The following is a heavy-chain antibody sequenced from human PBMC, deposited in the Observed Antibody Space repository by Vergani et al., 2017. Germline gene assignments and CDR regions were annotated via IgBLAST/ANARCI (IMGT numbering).Heavy chain of an antibody. CDR1: GFTFSSYE. CDR3: AASTAPGWSSTSCYAWGAGYYYYGMEV. D-gene: IGHD2-2*01. V-gene: IGHV3-48*03. J-gene: IGHJ6*02. Sequence: EVQLVESGGGLVQPGGSLRLSCAASGFTFSSYEMNCVRQAPGKGLEWVSYISSSGSTIYYADSVKGRFTISRDNAKNSLYLQMNSLRAEDTAVYYCAASTAPGWSSTSCYAWGAGYYYYGMEVWGQGTTVTVSS. CDR2: ISSSGSTI.